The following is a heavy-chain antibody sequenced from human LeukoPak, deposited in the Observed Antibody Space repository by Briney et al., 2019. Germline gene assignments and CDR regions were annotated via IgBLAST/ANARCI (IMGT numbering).Heavy chain of an antibody. CDR2: IYYSGST. Sequence: PSETLSLTCTVSGGSISSSSYYWGWLRQPPGKGLEWLGSIYYSGSTYYNPSLKSRVTISVYTSKNQFSLKLSSVTAADTAVYYCARATLITMVRGVPVWFDPWGQGTLVTVSS. D-gene: IGHD3-10*01. J-gene: IGHJ5*02. V-gene: IGHV4-39*01. CDR1: GGSISSSSYY. CDR3: ARATLITMVRGVPVWFDP.